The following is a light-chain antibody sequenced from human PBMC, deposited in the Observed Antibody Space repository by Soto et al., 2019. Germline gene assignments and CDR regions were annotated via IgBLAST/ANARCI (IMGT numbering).Light chain of an antibody. CDR1: QSVDRNY. CDR2: ATS. V-gene: IGKV3-20*01. Sequence: EVVLTQSPGPLSLSPGERATLSCRASQSVDRNYLSWFQHKRGQPPRVLVFATSSRAAGTSVRFSGSGSGTNFTLTITRVEPEDFGVYYCQQYGGSPPAYTFGLGTKLEI. J-gene: IGKJ2*01. CDR3: QQYGGSPPAYT.